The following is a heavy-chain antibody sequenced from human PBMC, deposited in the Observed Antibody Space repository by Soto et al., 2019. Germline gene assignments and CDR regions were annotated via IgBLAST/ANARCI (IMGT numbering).Heavy chain of an antibody. Sequence: SETLSLTCSVSGGSISSGGYYWSWIRQHPGKGLEWIGYINYSGSTYYNPSLKSRVTISVDTSKNQFSLRLSSVTAADTAVYYCARDRIGPNYRFDYWGQGTLVTVSS. V-gene: IGHV4-31*03. CDR2: INYSGST. CDR1: GGSISSGGYY. J-gene: IGHJ4*02. D-gene: IGHD4-4*01. CDR3: ARDRIGPNYRFDY.